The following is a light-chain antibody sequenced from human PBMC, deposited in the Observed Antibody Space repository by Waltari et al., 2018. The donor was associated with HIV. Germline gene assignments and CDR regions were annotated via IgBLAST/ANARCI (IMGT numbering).Light chain of an antibody. CDR1: KSLRHSNGRNY. J-gene: IGKJ2*01. V-gene: IGKV2-28*01. Sequence: DVLATQFPLSLPVSPGKSASFSCRATKSLRHSNGRNYLDWYFQRPGHTPRLLIYLASNRASGVSDRFVGGGSGTDFTLRITRVEAADAGLYFCLQNIRAPFAFGQGT. CDR3: LQNIRAPFA. CDR2: LAS.